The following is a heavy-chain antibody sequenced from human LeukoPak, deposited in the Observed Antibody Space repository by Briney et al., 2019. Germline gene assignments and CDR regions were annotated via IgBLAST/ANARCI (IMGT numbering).Heavy chain of an antibody. D-gene: IGHD2-2*01. CDR3: AGEVVVPALYYFDY. J-gene: IGHJ4*02. CDR2: IYHSGST. V-gene: IGHV4-38-2*02. Sequence: SETLSLTCAVSGYSISSGYYWGWIRQPPGQGLEWIGSIYHSGSTYYNPSLKSRVTISVDTSKNQFSLKLSSVTAADTAVYYCAGEVVVPALYYFDYWGQGTLVTVSS. CDR1: GYSISSGYY.